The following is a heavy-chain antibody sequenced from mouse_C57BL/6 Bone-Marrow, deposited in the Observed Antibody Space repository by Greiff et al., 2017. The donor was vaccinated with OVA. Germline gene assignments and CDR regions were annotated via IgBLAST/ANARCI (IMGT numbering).Heavy chain of an antibody. CDR3: ARPTVVAKQNFDY. CDR1: GYTFTSYG. V-gene: IGHV1-81*01. CDR2: IYPRSGNT. Sequence: QVQLKQSGAELARPGASVKLSCKASGYTFTSYGISWVKQRTGQGLEWIGEIYPRSGNTYYNEKFKGKATLTADKSSSTAYMELRSLTSEDSAVYFCARPTVVAKQNFDYWGQGTTLTVSS. D-gene: IGHD1-1*01. J-gene: IGHJ2*01.